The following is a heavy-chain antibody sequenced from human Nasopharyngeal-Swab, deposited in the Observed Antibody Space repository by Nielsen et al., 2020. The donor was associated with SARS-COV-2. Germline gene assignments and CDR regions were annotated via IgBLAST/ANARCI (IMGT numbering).Heavy chain of an antibody. Sequence: GESLKISCAASGFTFSMYWMSWVRQAPGKGLEWVANIKQDGSDKHYVDSVKGRFTISRDNAQNSLYLEMNSLRAEDTALYYCAKEKFGYSSGWYGWWGQGTLVTVSS. CDR2: IKQDGSDK. D-gene: IGHD6-19*01. CDR1: GFTFSMYW. J-gene: IGHJ4*02. V-gene: IGHV3-7*01. CDR3: AKEKFGYSSGWYGW.